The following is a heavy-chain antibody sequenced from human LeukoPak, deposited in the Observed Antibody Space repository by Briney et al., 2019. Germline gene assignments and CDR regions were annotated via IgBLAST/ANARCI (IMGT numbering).Heavy chain of an antibody. J-gene: IGHJ4*02. D-gene: IGHD3-10*01. CDR1: GFTFSSYE. CDR2: ISSSGSTI. Sequence: GGSLRLSCAASGFTFSSYEMNWVRQAPGKGLEWVSYISSSGSTIYYADSVKGRFTISRDNAKNPLYLQMNSLRAEDTAVYYCASPRAADDYWGQGTLVTVSS. V-gene: IGHV3-48*03. CDR3: ASPRAADDY.